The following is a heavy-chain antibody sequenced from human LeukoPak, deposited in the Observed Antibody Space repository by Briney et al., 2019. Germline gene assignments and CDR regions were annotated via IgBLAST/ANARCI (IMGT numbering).Heavy chain of an antibody. V-gene: IGHV3-23*01. J-gene: IGHJ4*02. Sequence: GGSLRLSCVASGLIFSTHAMSWVRLAPGRGLEWVSTISDSGGSTYYTESVKGRFTISRDNSMSTLSLQMKSLRVEDTALYYCARGYCSGGSCTWGLFDSWGQGTLVTVSS. CDR2: ISDSGGST. D-gene: IGHD2-15*01. CDR3: ARGYCSGGSCTWGLFDS. CDR1: GLIFSTHA.